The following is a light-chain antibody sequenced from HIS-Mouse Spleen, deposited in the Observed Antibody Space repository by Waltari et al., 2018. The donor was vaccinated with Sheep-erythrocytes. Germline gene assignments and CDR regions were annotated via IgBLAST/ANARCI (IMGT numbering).Light chain of an antibody. CDR3: QQYDNLLT. J-gene: IGKJ4*01. CDR2: DAS. CDR1: QDISNY. V-gene: IGKV1-33*01. Sequence: DIQMTQSPSSLSASVGDRVTITCQASQDISNYLNWYQQKPGKAHTLLIYDASTLATGVPARLSASGSGTDFTFPISSLQPEDIATYYCQQYDNLLTFGGGTKVEIK.